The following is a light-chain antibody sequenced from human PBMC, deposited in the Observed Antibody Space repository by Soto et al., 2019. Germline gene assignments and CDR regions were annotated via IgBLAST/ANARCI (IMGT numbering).Light chain of an antibody. V-gene: IGLV1-47*01. J-gene: IGLJ3*02. CDR3: AAWDDSLSAPWV. Sequence: QPVLTQPPSASGTPGQRVTISCSGSSSNIGSNYVYWYQQLPGTAPKLLIYRNNQRPSGVPDRFSGSKSGTSASLAISGLRSEDEADYYCAAWDDSLSAPWVFGGGTKLTV. CDR1: SSNIGSNY. CDR2: RNN.